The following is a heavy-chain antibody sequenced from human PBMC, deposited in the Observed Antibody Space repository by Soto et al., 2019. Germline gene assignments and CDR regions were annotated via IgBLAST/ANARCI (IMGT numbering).Heavy chain of an antibody. CDR2: ISAYNGNT. D-gene: IGHD2-2*01. Sequence: GASVKVSCKASGYTFTSYGISWVRQAPGQGLEWMGWISAYNGNTNYAQKIQGRVTMATDTSTSTAYMELRSLRSDDTAVYYCARVCCRRTSFYPTVQNWFDPWGQGTLVTVSS. J-gene: IGHJ5*02. CDR3: ARVCCRRTSFYPTVQNWFDP. CDR1: GYTFTSYG. V-gene: IGHV1-18*04.